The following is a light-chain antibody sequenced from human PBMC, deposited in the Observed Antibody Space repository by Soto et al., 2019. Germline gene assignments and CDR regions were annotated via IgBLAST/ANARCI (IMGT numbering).Light chain of an antibody. CDR2: DAT. CDR1: QDIRNY. J-gene: IGKJ4*01. CDR3: QQYHDIPLT. V-gene: IGKV1-33*01. Sequence: GDRVTLTCQASQDIRNYLSWYQQKPGKAPKLLIYDATNLESGVPSGFSVSGYGTHFSFTINSLQPEDIATYYCQQYHDIPLTFGGGTKVEI.